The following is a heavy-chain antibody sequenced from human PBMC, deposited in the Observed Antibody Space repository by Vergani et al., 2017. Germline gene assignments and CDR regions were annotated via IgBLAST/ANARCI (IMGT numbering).Heavy chain of an antibody. CDR1: GDSINNGNYS. Sequence: QLQESGPGLVKPSETLSLTCIVSGDSINNGNYSWGWIRQPPGKGLEWIGYIYYSGSTNYNPSLKSRVTISVDTSKNQFSLKLSSVTAADTAVYYCARDRGIVGATTGGMDVWGQGTTVTVSS. D-gene: IGHD1-26*01. V-gene: IGHV4-61*01. CDR2: IYYSGST. J-gene: IGHJ6*02. CDR3: ARDRGIVGATTGGMDV.